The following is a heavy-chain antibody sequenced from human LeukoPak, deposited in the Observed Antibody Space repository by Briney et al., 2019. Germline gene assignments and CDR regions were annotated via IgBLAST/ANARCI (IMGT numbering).Heavy chain of an antibody. D-gene: IGHD3-22*01. Sequence: SETLSLTCTVSGGSISSHYWSWIRQPPGKGLEWIGYIYYSGSTNYNPSLKSRVTISVDTSKNQFSLKLSSVTAADTAVYYCAREAYYDSSGWFDYWGQGTLVTVSS. CDR1: GGSISSHY. V-gene: IGHV4-59*11. CDR3: AREAYYDSSGWFDY. J-gene: IGHJ4*02. CDR2: IYYSGST.